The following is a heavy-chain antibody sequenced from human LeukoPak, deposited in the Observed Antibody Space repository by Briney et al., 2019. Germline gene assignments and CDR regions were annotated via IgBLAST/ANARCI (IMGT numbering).Heavy chain of an antibody. J-gene: IGHJ6*03. D-gene: IGHD6-13*01. CDR1: GFTFDDYG. CDR2: INWNGGST. Sequence: GGSLRLSRAASGFTFDDYGMSWVRQAPGKGLEWVSGINWNGGSTGYADSVKGRFTISRDNAKNSLYLQMNSLRAEGTALYYCARTAAAGINSLCDYYYYMDVWGKGTTVTVS. V-gene: IGHV3-20*04. CDR3: ARTAAAGINSLCDYYYYMDV.